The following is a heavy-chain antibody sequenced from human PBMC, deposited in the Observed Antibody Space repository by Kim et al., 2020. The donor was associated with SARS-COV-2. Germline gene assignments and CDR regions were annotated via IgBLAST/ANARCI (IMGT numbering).Heavy chain of an antibody. J-gene: IGHJ4*02. V-gene: IGHV3-11*05. CDR2: ISSLSTYT. Sequence: GGSLRLSCAASGFTFSDSYMSWIRQAPGKGLEWVSSISSLSTYTDYADSVKGRFTISRDNAKNSLYLQMTSLRVEDTAVYYCARVAPLGGSGSYYPLGYWGQGTLVIVSS. D-gene: IGHD3-10*01. CDR1: GFTFSDSY. CDR3: ARVAPLGGSGSYYPLGY.